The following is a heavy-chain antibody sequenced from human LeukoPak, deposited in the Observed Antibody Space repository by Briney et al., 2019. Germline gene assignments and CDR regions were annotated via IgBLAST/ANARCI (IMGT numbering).Heavy chain of an antibody. D-gene: IGHD1-14*01. CDR1: GFTFSSYS. V-gene: IGHV3-21*04. Sequence: KSGGSLRLSCAASGFTFSSYSMNWVRQAPGKGLEWVSSISRSSSNIYYADSVKARFTISRDKPKHPLYLQMTSLRAEDPAVYYCAKETGGSLDYWGQGTLVTVSS. CDR3: AKETGGSLDY. CDR2: ISRSSSNI. J-gene: IGHJ4*02.